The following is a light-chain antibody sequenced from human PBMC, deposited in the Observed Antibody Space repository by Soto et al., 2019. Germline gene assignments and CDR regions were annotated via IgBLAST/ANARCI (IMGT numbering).Light chain of an antibody. V-gene: IGKV1-5*03. Sequence: IRLTRSPSTLTASVGDRVTITCRASQSISSWLAWYQQKPGKAPKLLIYKASSLKSGVPSRFSGSGSGTEFTLTISSLQTDDFATYYCQQYNSYPRTFGQGTKVDIK. CDR2: KAS. CDR1: QSISSW. CDR3: QQYNSYPRT. J-gene: IGKJ1*01.